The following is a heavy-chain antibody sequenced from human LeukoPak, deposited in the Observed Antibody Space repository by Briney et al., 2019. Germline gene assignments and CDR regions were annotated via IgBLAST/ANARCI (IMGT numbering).Heavy chain of an antibody. D-gene: IGHD1-14*01. CDR2: ISYDGSNK. Sequence: PGGSLRLSCAASGFTFSSYGMHWVRQAPGKGLEWVAVISYDGSNKYYADSVKGRFTISRDNSKSTLYLQMNSLRAEDTAVYCCAKDDNASPFDYWGQGTLVTVSS. V-gene: IGHV3-30*18. CDR1: GFTFSSYG. CDR3: AKDDNASPFDY. J-gene: IGHJ4*02.